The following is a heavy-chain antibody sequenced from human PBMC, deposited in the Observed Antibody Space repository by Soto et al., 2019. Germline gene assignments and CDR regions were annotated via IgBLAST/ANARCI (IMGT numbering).Heavy chain of an antibody. Sequence: QVQLVESGGGVVQPGRSLRLSCAASGFTFSSYGMHWVRQAPGKGLEWMAVISYDGSNKYYADSVKGRFTISRDNSKNTLYLQINSLRAEDTAVYYRAISLVGTNAAYYCYAMDVWGQANTVTVPS. V-gene: IGHV3-30*03. D-gene: IGHD1-1*01. CDR2: ISYDGSNK. CDR1: GFTFSSYG. CDR3: AISLVGTNAAYYCYAMDV. J-gene: IGHJ6*02.